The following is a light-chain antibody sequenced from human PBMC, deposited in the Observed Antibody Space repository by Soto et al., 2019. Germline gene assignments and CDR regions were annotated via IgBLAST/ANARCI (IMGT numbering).Light chain of an antibody. V-gene: IGKV3-20*01. J-gene: IGKJ1*01. CDR2: GAS. CDR1: QSVSSSY. CDR3: QQYGSSPGT. Sequence: EIVLTQSPGTLSLSPGERATLSCRASQSVSSSYLAWYQQKPGQAPRLLIYGASSRATGIPDRFSGSGSGKDFTLTISRLEPEDFVGYYCQQYGSSPGTFGQGTKVEIK.